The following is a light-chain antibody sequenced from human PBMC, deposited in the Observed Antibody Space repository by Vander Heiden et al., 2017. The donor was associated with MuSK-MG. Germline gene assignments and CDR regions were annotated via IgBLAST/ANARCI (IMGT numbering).Light chain of an antibody. CDR1: ASDIGDYNL. CDR3: SSYTSTNTPYV. Sequence: QSALTQPASVSGSPGQSITISCIGSASDIGDYNLVSWYQQHPGEAPKLLLYDVSHRPSGVSNRFSGSKSGNTASLTISGLQGEDAADYYCSSYTSTNTPYVFGTGTRVTVL. J-gene: IGLJ1*01. V-gene: IGLV2-14*03. CDR2: DVS.